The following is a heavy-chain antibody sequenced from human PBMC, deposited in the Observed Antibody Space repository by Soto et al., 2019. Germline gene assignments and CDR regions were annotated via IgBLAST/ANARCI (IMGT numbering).Heavy chain of an antibody. J-gene: IGHJ4*02. CDR2: IKSKSTGGTI. CDR3: TTGDF. CDR1: GFIFTNAY. V-gene: IGHV3-15*01. Sequence: GGSLRLSCAASGFIFTNAYMSWVRQTPEKGLEWVARIKSKSTGGTIDYAAPVKGRFTISRDDYENTVSLKMNSLKAEDTALYYCTTGDFWGQGILVTV.